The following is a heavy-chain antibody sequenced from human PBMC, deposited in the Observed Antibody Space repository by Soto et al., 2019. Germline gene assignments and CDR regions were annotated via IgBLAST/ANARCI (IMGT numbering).Heavy chain of an antibody. CDR3: ARVRTYYDSSGSLDY. Sequence: WASVKGSCKASGYTFTGYFIHWVRQAPGQGLEWMGWINPNSGDTNYAQKFQGRVTMTRDMSISTAYMELGGLTSDDTAVYYCARVRTYYDSSGSLDYWGQRPLFTVSS. J-gene: IGHJ4*02. V-gene: IGHV1-2*02. CDR2: INPNSGDT. D-gene: IGHD3-22*01. CDR1: GYTFTGYF.